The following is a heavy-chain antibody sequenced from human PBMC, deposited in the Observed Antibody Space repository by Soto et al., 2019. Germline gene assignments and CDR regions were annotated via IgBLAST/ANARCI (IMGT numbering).Heavy chain of an antibody. CDR2: IWDDGSNK. Sequence: QVQLVESGGGVVQPGRSLRLSCAASGFTFSSYGMHWVRQAPGKGLEWVALIWDDGSNKFYADSVKGRFTISRDNSKNPLYLQMNSLRAEDTAVYYCARDLGDSYGIDYWGQGTLVTVSS. J-gene: IGHJ4*02. V-gene: IGHV3-33*01. CDR3: ARDLGDSYGIDY. D-gene: IGHD5-18*01. CDR1: GFTFSSYG.